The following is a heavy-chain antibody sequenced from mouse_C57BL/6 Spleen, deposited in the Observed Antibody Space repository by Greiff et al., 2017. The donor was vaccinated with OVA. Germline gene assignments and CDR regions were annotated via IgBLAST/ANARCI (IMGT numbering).Heavy chain of an antibody. CDR1: GYTFTDYY. V-gene: IGHV1-77*01. CDR2: IGPGIGST. J-gene: IGHJ3*01. D-gene: IGHD2-4*01. CDR3: ARCYYDYDGVAWFAY. Sequence: QVQLKQSGAELVKPGASVKISCKASGYTFTDYYINWVKQRPGQGLEWIGKIGPGIGSTYYTEKFKGKATLTADKSSSTAYMQLSSLTSEDSAVDFGARCYYDYDGVAWFAYWGQGTLVTVSA.